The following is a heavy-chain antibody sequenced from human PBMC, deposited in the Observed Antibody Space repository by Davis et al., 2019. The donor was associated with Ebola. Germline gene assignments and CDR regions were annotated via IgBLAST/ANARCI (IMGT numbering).Heavy chain of an antibody. J-gene: IGHJ4*02. D-gene: IGHD6-13*01. CDR1: GFTFSGSA. CDR3: ASGSMAFTLGYSSSWYSDY. Sequence: GESLKISCAASGFTFSGSAMHWVRQASGKGLEWVGRIRSKANSYATAYAASVKGRFTISRDDSKNTAYLQMNSLKTEDTAVYYCASGSMAFTLGYSSSWYSDYWGQGTLVTVSS. V-gene: IGHV3-73*01. CDR2: IRSKANSYAT.